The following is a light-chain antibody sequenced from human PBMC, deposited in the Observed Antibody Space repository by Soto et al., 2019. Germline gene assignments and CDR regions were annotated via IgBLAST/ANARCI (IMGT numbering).Light chain of an antibody. V-gene: IGKV3-20*01. CDR2: GAS. Sequence: EIVLTQSPGTLSLSPGERATLSCRASQSVSSNYLAWYQQKPGQAPRLLIYGASSRATGIPDRFSGSGSGTDFTLAISRQEPEDLAVYYCQQYESSPWTFGLGTTVEI. CDR1: QSVSSNY. CDR3: QQYESSPWT. J-gene: IGKJ1*01.